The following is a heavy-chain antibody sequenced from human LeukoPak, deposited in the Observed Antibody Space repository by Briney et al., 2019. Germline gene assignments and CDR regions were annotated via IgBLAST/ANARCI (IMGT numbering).Heavy chain of an antibody. V-gene: IGHV1-2*02. J-gene: IGHJ4*02. D-gene: IGHD3-10*01. Sequence: ASVTVSCKASGYTFTGYYMHWVRQAPGQGLEWMGWINPNSGGTNYAQKFQGRVTMTRDTSISTAYMELSRLRSDDTAVYHCARENGSGSMDWGQGTLVTVSS. CDR1: GYTFTGYY. CDR3: ARENGSGSMD. CDR2: INPNSGGT.